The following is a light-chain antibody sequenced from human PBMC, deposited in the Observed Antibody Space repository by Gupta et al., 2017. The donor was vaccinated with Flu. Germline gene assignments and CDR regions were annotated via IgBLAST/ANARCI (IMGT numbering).Light chain of an antibody. CDR1: QSVLYSSNNKNY. CDR2: WAS. J-gene: IGKJ1*01. Sequence: VSLGERATINCKSSQSVLYSSNNKNYLAWYQQKPGQPPKLLIYWASTRESGVPDPSGSGSGTDFTLTISSLQAEDVAVYYCQQYYTPPWTFGQGTKVEIK. CDR3: QQYYTPPWT. V-gene: IGKV4-1*01.